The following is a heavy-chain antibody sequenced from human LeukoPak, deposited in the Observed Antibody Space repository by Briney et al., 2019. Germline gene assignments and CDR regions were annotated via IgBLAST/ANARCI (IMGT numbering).Heavy chain of an antibody. V-gene: IGHV1-69*01. CDR2: IIPIFGTA. J-gene: IGHJ1*01. Sequence: SVKVSCKASGGTFSSYAISWVRQAPGQGLEWMGGIIPIFGTANYAQKFQGRVTITADESTSTAYMELGSLRSEDAAVYYCASTGSGDHSEYFQHWGQGALVTVSS. CDR1: GGTFSSYA. CDR3: ASTGSGDHSEYFQH. D-gene: IGHD1-14*01.